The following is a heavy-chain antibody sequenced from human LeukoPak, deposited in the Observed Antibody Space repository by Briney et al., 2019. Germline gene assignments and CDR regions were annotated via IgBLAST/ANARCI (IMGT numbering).Heavy chain of an antibody. D-gene: IGHD6-19*01. Sequence: SVKGRFTISRDNAKNTLYLQMNSLRAEDTAVYYCAKEGEQWLVSPFDYWGQGTLVTVSS. CDR3: AKEGEQWLVSPFDY. J-gene: IGHJ4*02. V-gene: IGHV3-11*05.